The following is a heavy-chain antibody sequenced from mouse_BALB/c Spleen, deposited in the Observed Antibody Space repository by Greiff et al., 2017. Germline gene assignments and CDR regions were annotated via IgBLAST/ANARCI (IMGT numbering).Heavy chain of an antibody. D-gene: IGHD2-2*01. CDR2: IRNKANGYTT. CDR3: ARDTGYYYAMDY. Sequence: EVKLVESGGGLVQPGGSLRLSCATSGFTFTDYYMSWVRQPPGKALEWLGFIRNKANGYTTEYSASVKGRFTISRDNSQSILYLQMNTLRAEDSATYYCARDTGYYYAMDYWGQGTSVTVSS. V-gene: IGHV7-3*02. CDR1: GFTFTDYY. J-gene: IGHJ4*01.